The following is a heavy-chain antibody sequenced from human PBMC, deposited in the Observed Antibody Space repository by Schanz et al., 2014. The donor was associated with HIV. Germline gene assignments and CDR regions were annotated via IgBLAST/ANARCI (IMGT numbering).Heavy chain of an antibody. V-gene: IGHV3-7*01. D-gene: IGHD1-26*01. CDR3: VLPSAKIVGGLGEHYFDH. CDR1: GFSFSNFW. CDR2: IKQDESET. J-gene: IGHJ4*02. Sequence: VQLVESGGGVVQPGRSLRLSCAASGFSFSNFWVTWVRQAPGKRREWVANIKQDESETYYADSVKGRFTISRDNAKNSLYLQMNSLRAEDTAVYYCVLPSAKIVGGLGEHYFDHWGQGTLVTVSS.